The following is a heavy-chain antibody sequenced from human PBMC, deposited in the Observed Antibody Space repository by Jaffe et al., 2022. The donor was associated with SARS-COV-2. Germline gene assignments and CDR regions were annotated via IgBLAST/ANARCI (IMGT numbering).Heavy chain of an antibody. CDR2: IYTSGST. J-gene: IGHJ6*02. D-gene: IGHD6-13*01. CDR1: GGSISSGSYY. Sequence: QVQLQESGPGLVKPSQTLSLTCTVSGGSISSGSYYWSWIRQPAGKGLEWIGRIYTSGSTNYNPSLKSRVTISVDTSKNQFSLKLSSVTAADTAVYYCARSGQQQLPPTGYYGMDVWGQGTTVTVSS. V-gene: IGHV4-61*02. CDR3: ARSGQQQLPPTGYYGMDV.